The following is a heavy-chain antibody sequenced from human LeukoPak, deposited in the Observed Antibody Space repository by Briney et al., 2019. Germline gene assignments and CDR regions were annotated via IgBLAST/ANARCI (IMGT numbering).Heavy chain of an antibody. J-gene: IGHJ4*02. CDR2: ISWNSGSI. D-gene: IGHD3-16*01. CDR3: AKDPWGSLIYYFDY. Sequence: PGGSLRLSCAGSGFYFSSYEMNWVRQAPGKGLEWVSGISWNSGSIGYADSVKGRFTISRDNAKNSLYLQMNSLRAEDTALYYCAKDPWGSLIYYFDYWGQGTLVTVSS. V-gene: IGHV3-9*01. CDR1: GFYFSSYE.